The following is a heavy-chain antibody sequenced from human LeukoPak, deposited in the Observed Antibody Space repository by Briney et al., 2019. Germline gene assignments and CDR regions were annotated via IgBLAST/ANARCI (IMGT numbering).Heavy chain of an antibody. CDR2: MNPNSGNT. V-gene: IGHV1-8*01. Sequence: ASVKVSCKASGYTFTSYDINWVRQATGQGLEWLGWMNPNSGNTGYAQNFQGRVTMTWNTSISTAYLELSSLRSEDKAVYYCAGTVPSGGIEDYWGQGTLVTVSS. D-gene: IGHD2-15*01. J-gene: IGHJ4*01. CDR1: GYTFTSYD. CDR3: AGTVPSGGIEDY.